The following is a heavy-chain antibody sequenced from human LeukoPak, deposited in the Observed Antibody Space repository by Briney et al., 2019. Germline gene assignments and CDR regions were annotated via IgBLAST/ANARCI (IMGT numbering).Heavy chain of an antibody. J-gene: IGHJ4*02. CDR2: MKQDGSEK. CDR3: AKDLFYGSGSYYNRARYYFDY. Sequence: GGSLRLSCAASGFTFNSYWMSWVRQAPGKGLEWVAKMKQDGSEKYYVDSVKGRFTISRDNAKNSLYLQMNSLRAEDTALYYCAKDLFYGSGSYYNRARYYFDYWGQGTLVTVSS. D-gene: IGHD3-10*01. V-gene: IGHV3-7*03. CDR1: GFTFNSYW.